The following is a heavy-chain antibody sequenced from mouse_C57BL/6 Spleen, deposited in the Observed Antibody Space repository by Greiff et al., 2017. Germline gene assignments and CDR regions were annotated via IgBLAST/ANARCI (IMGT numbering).Heavy chain of an antibody. J-gene: IGHJ4*01. D-gene: IGHD2-4*01. CDR3: ARSNYDYDDYYAMDY. CDR1: GYTFTNYW. V-gene: IGHV1-63*01. Sequence: VNVVESGAELVRPGTSVKMSCKASGYTFTNYWIGWAKQRPGHGLEWIGDIYPGGGYTNYNEKFKGKATLTADKSSSTAYMQFSSLTSEDSAIYYCARSNYDYDDYYAMDYWGQGTSVTVSS. CDR2: IYPGGGYT.